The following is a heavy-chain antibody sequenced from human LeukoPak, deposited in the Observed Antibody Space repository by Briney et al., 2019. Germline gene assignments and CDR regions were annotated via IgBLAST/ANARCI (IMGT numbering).Heavy chain of an antibody. Sequence: GRSLRLSWAASGLTVGITHMGWVRQAPGKGLEWDSVIYCGGAAYYPDSVKGRFNNSRDLSKNTLYLQMTDLRAEDTAVYYSARVAVAYFDYWGQGTLVTVSS. CDR1: GLTVGITH. CDR3: ARVAVAYFDY. V-gene: IGHV3-66*01. J-gene: IGHJ4*02. D-gene: IGHD6-19*01. CDR2: IYCGGAA.